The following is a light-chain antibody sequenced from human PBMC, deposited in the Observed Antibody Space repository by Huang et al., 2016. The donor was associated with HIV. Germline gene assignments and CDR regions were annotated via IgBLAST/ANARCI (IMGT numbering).Light chain of an antibody. CDR1: QSVYSNY. Sequence: EIVLTQSPGTLSLSPGERATLSCRASQSVYSNYLAWYQQKPGQAPRLLIDVASSRATGIPDRFSGSGSGTDFTLTITRLEPEDFAVYYCQQYGSSPITFGQGTRLEIK. V-gene: IGKV3-20*01. CDR3: QQYGSSPIT. CDR2: VAS. J-gene: IGKJ5*01.